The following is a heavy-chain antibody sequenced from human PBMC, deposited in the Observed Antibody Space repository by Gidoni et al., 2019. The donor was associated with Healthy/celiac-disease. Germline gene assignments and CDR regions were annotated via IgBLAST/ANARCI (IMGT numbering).Heavy chain of an antibody. Sequence: QVQLQQWGAGLLKPSETLSLTCAVYCGSFSGYYWSWIRQPPGKGLEWIGEINHSGSTTYNPSLKSRVTISVDTSKNQFSLKLISVTAAYTAVYYCARGLVVVAATRYFDYWGQGTLVTVSS. CDR1: CGSFSGYY. J-gene: IGHJ4*02. D-gene: IGHD2-15*01. CDR2: INHSGST. CDR3: ARGLVVVAATRYFDY. V-gene: IGHV4-34*01.